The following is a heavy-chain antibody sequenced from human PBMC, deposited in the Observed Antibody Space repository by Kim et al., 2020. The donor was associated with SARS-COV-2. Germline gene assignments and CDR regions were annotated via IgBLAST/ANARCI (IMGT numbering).Heavy chain of an antibody. V-gene: IGHV4-39*01. Sequence: SETLSLTCTVSGGSISSSSYYWGWIRQPPGKGLEWIGSIYYSGSTYYNPSLKSRVTISVDTSKNQFSLKLSSVTAADTAVYYCARSSTVRLYPGIVVVPARGYFDYWGQGTLVTVSS. CDR1: GGSISSSSYY. CDR2: IYYSGST. CDR3: ARSSTVRLYPGIVVVPARGYFDY. J-gene: IGHJ4*02. D-gene: IGHD2-2*01.